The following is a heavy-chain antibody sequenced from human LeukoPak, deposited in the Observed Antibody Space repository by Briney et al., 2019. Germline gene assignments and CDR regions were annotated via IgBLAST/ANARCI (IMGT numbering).Heavy chain of an antibody. CDR1: GGSISSYY. Sequence: PSETLSLTCTVSGGSISSYYWGWIRQPPGKGLEWIGSIYYSGSTYYNPSLKSRVTISVDMSKNQFSLKLSSVTAADTAVYYCARDRYSSSSPDYWGQGTLVTVSS. CDR3: ARDRYSSSSPDY. J-gene: IGHJ4*02. V-gene: IGHV4-39*07. D-gene: IGHD6-6*01. CDR2: IYYSGST.